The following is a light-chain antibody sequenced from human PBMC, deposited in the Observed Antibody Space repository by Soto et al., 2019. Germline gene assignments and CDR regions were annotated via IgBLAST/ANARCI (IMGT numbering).Light chain of an antibody. J-gene: IGKJ4*01. CDR3: HHYDSSPLT. Sequence: EIVLTQSPGTLSLSPGERATLSCRVSQSVSSSYLAWYQQKPGQAPRLLIYGASSRATGIPDRFSGSGSGTDFTLTISRLEPEDFAVYYCHHYDSSPLTFGGGTTVEIK. V-gene: IGKV3-20*01. CDR1: QSVSSSY. CDR2: GAS.